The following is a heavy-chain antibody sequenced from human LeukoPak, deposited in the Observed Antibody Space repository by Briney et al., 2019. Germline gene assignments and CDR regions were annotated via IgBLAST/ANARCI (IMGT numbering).Heavy chain of an antibody. D-gene: IGHD6-19*01. CDR2: ITSGVGIT. J-gene: IGHJ5*02. CDR1: GFTFSTYG. Sequence: GGSLRLSCAASGFTFSTYGMNWVRQAPGKGLEWVSIITSGVGITYYADSVKGRFTISRDNPKNTLYLQMNSLRAEDTAVYYCARDVGSSGLSSWGQGILVTVSS. V-gene: IGHV3-23*01. CDR3: ARDVGSSGLSS.